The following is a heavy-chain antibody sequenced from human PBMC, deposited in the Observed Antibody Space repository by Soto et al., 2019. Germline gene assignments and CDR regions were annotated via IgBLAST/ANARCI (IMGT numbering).Heavy chain of an antibody. CDR2: ISAYNGNT. Sequence: QVQLVQSGAEVKKPGASVKVSCKASGYTFTSYGISWVRQAPGQGLEWMGWISAYNGNTNYAQKLQGRVTMTTDTATSAAYMELRSLRSDDTAVYYCAREGNIVATLPYYYYYGMDVWGQGTTVTVSS. CDR3: AREGNIVATLPYYYYYGMDV. J-gene: IGHJ6*02. CDR1: GYTFTSYG. V-gene: IGHV1-18*01. D-gene: IGHD5-12*01.